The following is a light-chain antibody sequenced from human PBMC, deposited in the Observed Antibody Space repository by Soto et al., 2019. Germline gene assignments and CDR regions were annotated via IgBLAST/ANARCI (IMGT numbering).Light chain of an antibody. CDR2: GAS. CDR1: LSIGTW. J-gene: IGKJ1*01. Sequence: DMQMPQYPSTLSASVCYSVTASCRASLSIGTWLAWYQQKPGTAPKLLIDGASRLETGVSSRFSGTGSGTKFTLTITSLHPDDFATYYCQQYATYSPEWTFGQGTKVDTK. CDR3: QQYATYSPEWT. V-gene: IGKV1-5*01.